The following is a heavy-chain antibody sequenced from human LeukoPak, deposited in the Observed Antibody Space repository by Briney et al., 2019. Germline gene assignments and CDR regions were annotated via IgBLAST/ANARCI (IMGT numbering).Heavy chain of an antibody. J-gene: IGHJ4*02. CDR2: ISGSGGTT. CDR1: GFTFSSYG. V-gene: IGHV3-23*01. Sequence: PGGTLRLSCAASGFTFSSYGMSWVRQAPGKGLEWVSGISGSGGTTYYADSVKGRFPISRDNSKITLYLQMNSLRAEDTAVYYCAKVRANRFASFDYWGQGTLVTVSS. D-gene: IGHD1/OR15-1a*01. CDR3: AKVRANRFASFDY.